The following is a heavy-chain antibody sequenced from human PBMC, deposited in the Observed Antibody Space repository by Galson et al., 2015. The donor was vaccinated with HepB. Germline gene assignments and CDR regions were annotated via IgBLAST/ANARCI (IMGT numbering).Heavy chain of an antibody. D-gene: IGHD2-2*01. V-gene: IGHV4-34*01. Sequence: ETLSLTCTVSGGSINYYYWSWIRQSPGKGLEWVGEISHSGSTNYNPSLKSRVSIPVDTSKNQFSLNLHSVTAADTAVYYCARRARGKSLYQPARRQYYYYDIDVWGKGATVTVSS. J-gene: IGHJ6*03. CDR2: ISHSGST. CDR3: ARRARGKSLYQPARRQYYYYDIDV. CDR1: GGSINYYY.